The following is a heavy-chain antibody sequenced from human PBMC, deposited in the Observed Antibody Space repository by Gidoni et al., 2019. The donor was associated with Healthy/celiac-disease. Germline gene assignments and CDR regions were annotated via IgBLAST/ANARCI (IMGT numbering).Heavy chain of an antibody. J-gene: IGHJ4*02. Sequence: EVQLVQSGAEVKKPGESLKISCKGSGSSFTRYWIGWVRQMPGKGLEWMGIIYPGDSDTRYSPSFQGQVTISADKSISTAYLQWSSLKASDTAMYYCARLKSSIVGATTQIDYWGQGTLVTVSS. V-gene: IGHV5-51*01. CDR2: IYPGDSDT. CDR3: ARLKSSIVGATTQIDY. CDR1: GSSFTRYW. D-gene: IGHD1-26*01.